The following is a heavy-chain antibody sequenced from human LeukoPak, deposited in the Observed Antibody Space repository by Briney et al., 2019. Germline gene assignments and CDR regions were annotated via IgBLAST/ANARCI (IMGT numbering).Heavy chain of an antibody. CDR3: ARGPGWSSGWGRNY. V-gene: IGHV3-21*01. Sequence: GGSLRLSCAASGFAFSSYSMNWVRQAPGKGLEWVSSISSSSSYIYYADSVKGRFTISRDNAKNSLYLQMNSLRAEDAAVYYCARGPGWSSGWGRNYWGQGTLVTVSS. D-gene: IGHD6-19*01. CDR1: GFAFSSYS. CDR2: ISSSSSYI. J-gene: IGHJ4*02.